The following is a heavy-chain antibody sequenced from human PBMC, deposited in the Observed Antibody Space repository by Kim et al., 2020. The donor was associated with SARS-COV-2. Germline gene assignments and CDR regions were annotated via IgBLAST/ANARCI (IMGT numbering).Heavy chain of an antibody. J-gene: IGHJ4*02. D-gene: IGHD6-13*01. Sequence: SETLSLTCTVSGDSISSSSYYWGWIRQPPGKGLEWIGNIYYSGSTYSNPSLKSRVTISVDTSKNQFSLKLSSVTAADTAVYYCARSLKISSSWVDYWGQGTLVTVSS. V-gene: IGHV4-39*01. CDR1: GDSISSSSYY. CDR3: ARSLKISSSWVDY. CDR2: IYYSGST.